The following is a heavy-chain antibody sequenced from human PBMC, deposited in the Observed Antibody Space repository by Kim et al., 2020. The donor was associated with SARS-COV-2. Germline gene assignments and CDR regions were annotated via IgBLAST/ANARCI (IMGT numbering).Heavy chain of an antibody. V-gene: IGHV3-11*01. D-gene: IGHD3-22*01. Sequence: SVKGRFTISRDNAKNSLYLQMNSLRAEDTAVYYCARVTYYYDSSGHPLDYWGQGTLVTVSS. CDR3: ARVTYYYDSSGHPLDY. J-gene: IGHJ4*02.